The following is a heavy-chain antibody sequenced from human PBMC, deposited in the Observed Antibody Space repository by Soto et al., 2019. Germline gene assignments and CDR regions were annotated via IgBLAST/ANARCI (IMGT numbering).Heavy chain of an antibody. Sequence: ASVKVSCKSSGYTFTKYYMHWVRQAPGQGLEWMGIINPSGGGRSYAQKFQGRVTLTRDTSTSTVFMDLSSLTSDDTAVYYCARALETTKVEPRLAFTYHYAYAMDVWGQGTTVTVSS. J-gene: IGHJ6*02. CDR2: INPSGGGR. V-gene: IGHV1-46*01. D-gene: IGHD3-16*01. CDR3: ARALETTKVEPRLAFTYHYAYAMDV. CDR1: GYTFTKYY.